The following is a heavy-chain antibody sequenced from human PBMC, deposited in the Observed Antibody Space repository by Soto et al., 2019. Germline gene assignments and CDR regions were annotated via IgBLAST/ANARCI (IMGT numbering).Heavy chain of an antibody. Sequence: SETLSLTCIVSGGSISSRTFWWAWIRHPPGKELEWIGDMYYSGSSYSSPSLKSRVTLSVDTSKNQLSLKLNSVTAADTAVYYCARHPRDDYNYGGSGIFDYWGQGTLVTVSS. D-gene: IGHD4-4*01. V-gene: IGHV4-39*01. CDR1: GGSISSRTFW. CDR2: MYYSGSS. J-gene: IGHJ4*02. CDR3: ARHPRDDYNYGGSGIFDY.